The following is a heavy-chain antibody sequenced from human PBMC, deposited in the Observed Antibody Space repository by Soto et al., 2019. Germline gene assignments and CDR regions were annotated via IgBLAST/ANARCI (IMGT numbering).Heavy chain of an antibody. Sequence: QVQLVQSGAEVKKPGASVKVSCKASGYTFTGYYMHWVRQAPGQGLEWMGWINPNSGGTNYAQKFQGWVTMTRDTSVSTAYMELSRLRSDDTAVYYCARDSPPYYYDSSGYYYPYYYYGMDVWGQGTTVTVSS. CDR3: ARDSPPYYYDSSGYYYPYYYYGMDV. D-gene: IGHD3-22*01. V-gene: IGHV1-2*04. CDR2: INPNSGGT. CDR1: GYTFTGYY. J-gene: IGHJ6*02.